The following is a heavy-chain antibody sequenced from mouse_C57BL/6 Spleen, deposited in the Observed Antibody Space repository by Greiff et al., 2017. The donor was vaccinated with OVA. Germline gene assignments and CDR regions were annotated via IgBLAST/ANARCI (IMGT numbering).Heavy chain of an antibody. V-gene: IGHV5-6*01. CDR1: GFTFSSNG. CDR3: ERPLVSPRAMDY. D-gene: IGHD2-2*01. J-gene: IGHJ4*01. CDR2: LSSGGSYT. Sequence: EVQLKESGGDLVKPGGSLKLSCAASGFTFSSNGMSLVRQTPDQRLEWVATLSSGGSYTYSPDSVKGRFTISRDNAKNTLYLQMSSLKSEDTAMYDCERPLVSPRAMDYWGQGTSVTVSS.